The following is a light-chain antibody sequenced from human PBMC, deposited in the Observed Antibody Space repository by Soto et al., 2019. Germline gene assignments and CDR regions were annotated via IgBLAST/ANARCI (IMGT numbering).Light chain of an antibody. Sequence: EVVMTQSPATLSGSPGESVTLSCRASQSINYNLAWYQQRPGQAPRLLIYSASTRATGIQARFGGSGSETEFTLTISSLQSEDFAVYYCQQYDNWPTEYTFGQGTRLEIK. CDR2: SAS. CDR1: QSINYN. V-gene: IGKV3-15*01. J-gene: IGKJ2*01. CDR3: QQYDNWPTEYT.